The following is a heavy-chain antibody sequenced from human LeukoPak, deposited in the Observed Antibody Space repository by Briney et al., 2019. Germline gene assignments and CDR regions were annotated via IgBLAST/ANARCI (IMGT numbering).Heavy chain of an antibody. Sequence: GGSLRLSCAASGFTFEDYTMHWVRRAPGKTLEWVSLIRWDGTTYYRNPGKGRFTISKDHSQNSLYPQMDTLRSEYTAFYHWVKDLSYEGSGHVLEHWGQGTLVSVSS. J-gene: IGHJ1*01. V-gene: IGHV3-43*01. CDR2: IRWDGTT. D-gene: IGHD3-22*01. CDR1: GFTFEDYT. CDR3: VKDLSYEGSGHVLEH.